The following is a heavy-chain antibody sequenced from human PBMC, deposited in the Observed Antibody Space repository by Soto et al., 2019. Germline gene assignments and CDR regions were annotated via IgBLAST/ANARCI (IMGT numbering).Heavy chain of an antibody. V-gene: IGHV3-7*01. CDR2: IKQDGSEK. CDR1: GFTFSSYW. CDR3: ARDGDGYNDY. D-gene: IGHD5-12*01. Sequence: GGSLRLSCAAYGFTFSSYWMSWVRKAPGKALEWGANIKQDGSEKYYVDSVKGRFTISRDNAKNSLYLQMNSLRAEDTAVYYCARDGDGYNDYWGQGTLVTVSS. J-gene: IGHJ4*02.